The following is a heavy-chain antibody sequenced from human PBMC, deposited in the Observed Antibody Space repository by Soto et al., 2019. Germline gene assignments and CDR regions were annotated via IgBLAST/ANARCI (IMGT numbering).Heavy chain of an antibody. V-gene: IGHV3-15*01. J-gene: IGHJ6*02. Sequence: GSLRLSCAASGFTFSNAWMSWVRQAPGKGLEWVGRIKSKTVGGTTDYAAPVKGRFTISRDDSKNTLYLQMNSLKTEDTAVYYCTTSPDWVYYYYGMDIWGQGTTVTVSS. D-gene: IGHD3-9*01. CDR2: IKSKTVGGTT. CDR1: GFTFSNAW. CDR3: TTSPDWVYYYYGMDI.